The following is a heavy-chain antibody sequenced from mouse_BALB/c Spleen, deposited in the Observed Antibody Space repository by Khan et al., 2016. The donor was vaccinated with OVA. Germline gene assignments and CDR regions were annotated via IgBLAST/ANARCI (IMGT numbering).Heavy chain of an antibody. CDR3: ARDRIDY. V-gene: IGHV1-7*01. J-gene: IGHJ2*01. Sequence: QVQLKQSGAELAQPGASVKMSCKASGYTFSTYWIHWVKQRPGQGLEWIGYINPSSGYTYYNQRFNDKATLTADKSSSTVYMQLSSLTSEDSACYYCARDRIDYWGQGTTLTVSS. CDR1: GYTFSTYW. CDR2: INPSSGYT.